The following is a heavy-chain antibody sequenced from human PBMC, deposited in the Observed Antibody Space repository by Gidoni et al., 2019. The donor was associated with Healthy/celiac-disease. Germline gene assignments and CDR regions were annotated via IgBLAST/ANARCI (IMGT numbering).Heavy chain of an antibody. CDR3: ARHEGEDIVVVASQRHLEGYYFDY. CDR1: GGSISSSSYY. Sequence: QLQLQESGPGLVKPSETLSLTCTVSGGSISSSSYYWGWLRQPPGKGLEWIGSIYSSGSTYYNPSLKSRVTISVDTSKNQFSLKLSSVTAADTAVYYCARHEGEDIVVVASQRHLEGYYFDYWGQGTLVTVSS. CDR2: IYSSGST. J-gene: IGHJ4*02. D-gene: IGHD2-15*01. V-gene: IGHV4-39*01.